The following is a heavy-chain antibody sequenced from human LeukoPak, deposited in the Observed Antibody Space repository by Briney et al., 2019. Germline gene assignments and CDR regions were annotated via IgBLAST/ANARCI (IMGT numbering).Heavy chain of an antibody. CDR3: ANLVYCSGGSCYPTFDAFDI. CDR1: GFTFSTYG. V-gene: IGHV3-30*18. J-gene: IGHJ3*02. CDR2: ISYDGSNK. D-gene: IGHD2-15*01. Sequence: GGSLRLSCAASGFTFSTYGMHWVRQAPGKGLEWVAVISYDGSNKYYADSVKGRFTVSRDNSKNTLYLQMNSLRAEDTAVYYCANLVYCSGGSCYPTFDAFDIWGQGTMVTASS.